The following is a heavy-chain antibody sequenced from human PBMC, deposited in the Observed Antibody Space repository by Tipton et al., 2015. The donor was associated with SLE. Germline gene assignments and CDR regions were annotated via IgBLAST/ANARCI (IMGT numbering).Heavy chain of an antibody. V-gene: IGHV3-23*01. CDR2: ISGSGGST. CDR1: GGSISSSSYY. CDR3: AKVRWELPDDY. J-gene: IGHJ4*02. Sequence: ALSLTCTVSGGSISSSSYYWGWIRQPPGKGLEWVSAISGSGGSTYYADSVKGRFTISRDNSKNTLYLQMNSLRAEDTAVYYCAKVRWELPDDYWGQGTLVTVSS. D-gene: IGHD1-26*01.